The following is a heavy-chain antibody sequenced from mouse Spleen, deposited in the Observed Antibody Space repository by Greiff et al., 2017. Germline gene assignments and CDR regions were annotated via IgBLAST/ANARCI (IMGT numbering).Heavy chain of an antibody. CDR2: ISSGGGNT. CDR1: GFTFSSYT. D-gene: IGHD2-3*01. CDR3: ARRDGYYDAMDY. J-gene: IGHJ4*01. V-gene: IGHV5-9*01. Sequence: EVMLVESGGGLVKPGGSLKLSCAASGFTFSSYTMSWVRQTPAKRLEWVATISSGGGNTYYPDSVKGRFTISRDNARNTLYLQMSSLRSEDTAMYYCARRDGYYDAMDYWGQGTSVTVSS.